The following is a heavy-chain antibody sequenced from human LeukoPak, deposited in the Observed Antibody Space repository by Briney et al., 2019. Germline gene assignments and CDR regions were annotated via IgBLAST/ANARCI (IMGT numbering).Heavy chain of an antibody. CDR3: ARWGNVAAAIGLEKYYFDY. D-gene: IGHD2-2*02. V-gene: IGHV4-34*01. CDR1: GGSFSDYY. CDR2: INHSGST. Sequence: SETLSLTCAVYGGSFSDYYWSWIRQSPGKGLEWIGEINHSGSTNYHPSLKSRVTISLDTPKNQFSLKPSSVTAADTAVYYCARWGNVAAAIGLEKYYFDYWGQGTLVTVSS. J-gene: IGHJ4*02.